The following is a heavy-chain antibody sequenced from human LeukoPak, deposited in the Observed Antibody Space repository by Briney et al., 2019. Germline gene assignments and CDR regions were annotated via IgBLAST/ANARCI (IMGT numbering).Heavy chain of an antibody. Sequence: PGASVKVSCKAFGYTFTGYYMHWVRQAPGQGLEWMGWINPNSGGTNYAQKFQGRVTMTRDTSISTAYMELSRLRSDDTAVYYCARARITLNYYDSSGYPYYYFDYWGQGTLVTVSS. J-gene: IGHJ4*02. D-gene: IGHD3-22*01. CDR1: GYTFTGYY. CDR3: ARARITLNYYDSSGYPYYYFDY. V-gene: IGHV1-2*02. CDR2: INPNSGGT.